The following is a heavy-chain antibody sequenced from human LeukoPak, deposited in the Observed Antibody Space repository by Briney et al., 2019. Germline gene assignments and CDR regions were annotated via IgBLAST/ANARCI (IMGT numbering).Heavy chain of an antibody. V-gene: IGHV3-23*01. CDR3: AKGYYGSGSSYFDC. CDR2: ITISGSGT. D-gene: IGHD3-10*01. Sequence: GGSLRLSCAASGFTFNTYAMSWVRQAPGQGLEWVSSITISGSGTYYADSVKGRFTITRDNSKDTLYLEMNSLRADDTAKYYCAKGYYGSGSSYFDCWGQGTLVAVSS. CDR1: GFTFNTYA. J-gene: IGHJ4*02.